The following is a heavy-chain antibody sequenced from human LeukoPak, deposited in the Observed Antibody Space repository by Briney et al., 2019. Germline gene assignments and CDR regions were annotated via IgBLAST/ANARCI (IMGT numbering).Heavy chain of an antibody. V-gene: IGHV4-61*01. CDR1: GGSVSSGNHY. CDR2: IYYTGDT. J-gene: IGHJ5*02. Sequence: SETLSLTCTVSGGSVSSGNHYWSWIRQPPGRGLEWIGYIYYTGDTTYNPSLKSRVTISIDTSKNQFSLKVTSVTATDTATYYCARGKTWFAPWGQGTLVTISS. D-gene: IGHD4-23*01. CDR3: ARGKTWFAP.